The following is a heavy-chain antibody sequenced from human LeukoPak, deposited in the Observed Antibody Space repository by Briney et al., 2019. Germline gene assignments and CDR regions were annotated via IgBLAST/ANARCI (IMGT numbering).Heavy chain of an antibody. CDR3: ARGEDATMIVVVMNY. D-gene: IGHD3-22*01. V-gene: IGHV1-18*01. Sequence: ASVKVSCEASGYTFTNYGINWVRQAPGQGLEWMGWINPNSGDTKYSQKFQGRVTITRDTSASTAYMELSSLRSEDTAVYYCARGEDATMIVVVMNYWGQGTLVTVSS. CDR1: GYTFTNYG. J-gene: IGHJ4*02. CDR2: INPNSGDT.